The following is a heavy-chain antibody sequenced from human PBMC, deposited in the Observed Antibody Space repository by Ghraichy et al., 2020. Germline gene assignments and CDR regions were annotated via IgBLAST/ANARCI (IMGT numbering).Heavy chain of an antibody. CDR1: GGSFGGYY. V-gene: IGHV4-34*01. J-gene: IGHJ4*02. CDR3: ARERRHYYGSGSYDY. D-gene: IGHD3-10*01. Sequence: TLSLTCAVYGGSFGGYYWSWIRQPPGKGLEWIGEINHSGSTNYNPSLKSRVTISVDTSKNQFSLKLSSVTAADTAVYYCARERRHYYGSGSYDYWGQGTLVTVSS. CDR2: INHSGST.